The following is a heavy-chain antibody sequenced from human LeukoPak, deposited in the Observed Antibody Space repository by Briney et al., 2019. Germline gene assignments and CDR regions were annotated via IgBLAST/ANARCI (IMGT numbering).Heavy chain of an antibody. CDR3: ASPKYYYDSSGSDY. J-gene: IGHJ4*02. Sequence: SETLSLTCTVSGGSISSYYWSWIRQPPGKGLEWIGYIYYSGSTNYNPSLKSRVTISVDTSKNQFSLKLSSVTAADTAVYYCASPKYYYDSSGSDYWGQGTLVTVSS. V-gene: IGHV4-59*08. CDR2: IYYSGST. CDR1: GGSISSYY. D-gene: IGHD3-22*01.